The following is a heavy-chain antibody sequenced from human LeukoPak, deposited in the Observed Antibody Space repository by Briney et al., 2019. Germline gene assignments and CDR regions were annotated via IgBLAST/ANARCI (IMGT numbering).Heavy chain of an antibody. V-gene: IGHV1-24*01. CDR1: GYTLTELS. J-gene: IGHJ4*02. CDR3: ARLFGSTSGNVDTAMAPRHPESDY. Sequence: GASVKVSCKXSGYTLTELSMHWVRQAPGKGLEWMGGFDPEDGETIYSQKFQGRVTMTEDTSTETAYMELSSLRSEDTAVYYCARLFGSTSGNVDTAMAPRHPESDYWGQGTLVTVSS. D-gene: IGHD5-18*01. CDR2: FDPEDGET.